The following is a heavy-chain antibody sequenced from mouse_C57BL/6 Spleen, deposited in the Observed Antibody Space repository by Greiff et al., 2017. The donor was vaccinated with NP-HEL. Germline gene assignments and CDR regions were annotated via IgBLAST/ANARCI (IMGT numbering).Heavy chain of an antibody. J-gene: IGHJ2*01. CDR2: ISYDGSN. D-gene: IGHD3-2*02. CDR3: AREGPAQALDY. Sequence: EVKLQESGPGLVKPSQSLSLTCSVTGYSITSGYYWNWIRQFPGNKLEWMGYISYDGSNNYNPSLKNRISITRDTSKNQFFLKLNSVTTEDTATYYCAREGPAQALDYWGQGTTLTVSS. CDR1: GYSITSGYY. V-gene: IGHV3-6*01.